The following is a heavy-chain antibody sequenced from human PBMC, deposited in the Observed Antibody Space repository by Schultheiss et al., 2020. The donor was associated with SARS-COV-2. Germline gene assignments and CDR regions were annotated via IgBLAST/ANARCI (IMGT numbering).Heavy chain of an antibody. CDR3: ASPSNDSSGYCPLGY. D-gene: IGHD3-22*01. CDR1: GFTFSDYY. V-gene: IGHV3-11*01. CDR2: ISSSGSTI. J-gene: IGHJ4*02. Sequence: GESLKISCAASGFTFSDYYMSWIRQAPGKGLEWVSYISSSGSTIYYADSVKGRFTISRDNAKNSLYLQMNSLRAEDTAVYYCASPSNDSSGYCPLGYWGQGTLVTVSS.